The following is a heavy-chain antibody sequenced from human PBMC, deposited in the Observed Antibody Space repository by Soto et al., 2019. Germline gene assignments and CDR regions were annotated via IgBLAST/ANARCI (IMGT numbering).Heavy chain of an antibody. Sequence: SETLSLTCAVSGDSVSSSDFYWTWIRQPPGKPLEWIGYVYSTGTTNYSPSLKSRVDMTVDTSENQFSLKVRSVTAADAAVYFCASVRKLVAPKPGKTAYFYAMDVWGHGTTVTVYS. J-gene: IGHJ6*02. CDR3: ASVRKLVAPKPGKTAYFYAMDV. CDR1: GDSVSSSDFY. CDR2: VYSTGTT. V-gene: IGHV4-61*08. D-gene: IGHD1-1*01.